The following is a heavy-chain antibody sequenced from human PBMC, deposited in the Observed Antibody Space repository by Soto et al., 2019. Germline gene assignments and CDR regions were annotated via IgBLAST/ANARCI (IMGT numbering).Heavy chain of an antibody. CDR2: IYYSGST. J-gene: IGHJ4*02. CDR3: ARRVYSGSSNRDGFDY. CDR1: GGSISSSSYY. D-gene: IGHD1-26*01. Sequence: SETLSLTCTVSGGSISSSSYYWGWIRQPPGKGLEWIGSIYYSGSTYYNPSLKSRVTISVDTSKNQFSLKLSSVTAADTAVYYCARRVYSGSSNRDGFDYWAREPWSPSPQ. V-gene: IGHV4-39*01.